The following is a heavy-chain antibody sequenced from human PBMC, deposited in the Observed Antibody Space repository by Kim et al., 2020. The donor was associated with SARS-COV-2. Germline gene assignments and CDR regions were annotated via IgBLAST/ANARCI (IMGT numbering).Heavy chain of an antibody. D-gene: IGHD3-22*01. V-gene: IGHV3-23*01. CDR3: AKDRGSSGWCLGY. J-gene: IGHJ4*02. Sequence: YADSVNGRFTISSDKSKTPLDRQMNSLRAEDTAVYYCAKDRGSSGWCLGYWGQGTLVTVSS.